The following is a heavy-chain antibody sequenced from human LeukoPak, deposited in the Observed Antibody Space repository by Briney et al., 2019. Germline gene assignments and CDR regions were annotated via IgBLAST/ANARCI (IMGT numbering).Heavy chain of an antibody. Sequence: GGSLRLSCAASGFTFSSYSMNWVRQAPGKGLEWVSSISSGSSYIYYADSVKGRFTISRDNAKNSLHLQMNSLRAEDTAVYYCARGYSSGSPGMDVWGQGTTVTVSS. V-gene: IGHV3-21*01. CDR1: GFTFSSYS. J-gene: IGHJ6*02. D-gene: IGHD6-19*01. CDR3: ARGYSSGSPGMDV. CDR2: ISSGSSYI.